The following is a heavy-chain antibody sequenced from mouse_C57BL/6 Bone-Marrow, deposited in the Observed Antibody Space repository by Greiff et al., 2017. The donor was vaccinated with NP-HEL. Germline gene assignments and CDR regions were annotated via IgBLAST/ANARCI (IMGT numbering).Heavy chain of an antibody. V-gene: IGHV1-64*01. Sequence: QVQLQQPGAELVKPGASVKLSCKASGYTFTSYWMHWVKQRPGQGLEWIGMIHPNSGSTNYNEKFKSKATLTVDKSSSTVYMQLSSLTSEDSAVYYCASLVAYWGQGTLVTVSA. J-gene: IGHJ3*01. CDR2: IHPNSGST. CDR1: GYTFTSYW. CDR3: ASLVAY.